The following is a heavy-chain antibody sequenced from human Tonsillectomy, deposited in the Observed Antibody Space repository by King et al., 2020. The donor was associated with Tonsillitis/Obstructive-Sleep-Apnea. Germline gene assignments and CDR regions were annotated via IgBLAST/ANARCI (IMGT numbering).Heavy chain of an antibody. Sequence: QLQESGPGLVKPSETLSLTCTVSGGSISSSSYYWGWIRQPPGKGLEWIVSIYYSGSTYYSPSLKSRVTISVSTSKNHFSLRLSSVTAADTAVYYCARSADPYNWFDPWGQGTLVTVSS. CDR2: IYYSGST. V-gene: IGHV4-39*01. CDR1: GGSISSSSYY. D-gene: IGHD3-3*01. CDR3: ARSADPYNWFDP. J-gene: IGHJ5*02.